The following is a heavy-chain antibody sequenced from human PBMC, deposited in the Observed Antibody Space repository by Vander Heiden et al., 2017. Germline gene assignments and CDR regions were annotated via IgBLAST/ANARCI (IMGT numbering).Heavy chain of an antibody. CDR1: GGSVNSGSHH. D-gene: IGHD4-17*01. J-gene: IGHJ4*02. CDR2: IHYSGST. V-gene: IGHV4-61*01. CDR3: ARVTFDCGDRDYFDF. Sequence: QVQLLESGPGLVKPSETLSLTCTVSGGSVNSGSHHWSWIRQPPGKGLEWIGYIHYSGSTKYNPSLKSRVTMSVDTSKNQFSLKMSSVTAADTAVYHCARVTFDCGDRDYFDFWGQGTLVTVSA.